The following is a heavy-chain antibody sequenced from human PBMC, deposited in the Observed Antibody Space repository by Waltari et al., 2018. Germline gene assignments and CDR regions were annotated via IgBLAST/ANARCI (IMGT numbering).Heavy chain of an antibody. D-gene: IGHD2-2*01. Sequence: QVQLQQWGAGLLTPSQTLSPTCAVYGGSFSVYYSSWIPHPPGKGLEWIGETNPSGNTNYNPSHESRITISVNATKYLFSLKLSSVTAAEAAVYYCAGVCSSTSCSYYYGMDVWGQGTTVTVSS. J-gene: IGHJ6*02. CDR2: TNPSGNT. CDR1: GGSFSVYY. CDR3: AGVCSSTSCSYYYGMDV. V-gene: IGHV4-34*01.